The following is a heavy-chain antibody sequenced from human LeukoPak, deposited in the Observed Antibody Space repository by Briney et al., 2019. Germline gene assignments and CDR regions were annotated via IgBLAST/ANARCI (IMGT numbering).Heavy chain of an antibody. CDR2: ISAYNGNT. J-gene: IGHJ6*02. CDR3: ARRGDGDPLYGMDV. Sequence: ASVKVSCKASGYTFTSYGISWVRQAPGQGLEWMGWISAYNGNTSYAQKLQGRVTMTTDTSTSTAYMELRSLRSDDTAVYYCARRGDGDPLYGMDVWGQGTTVTVSS. V-gene: IGHV1-18*01. CDR1: GYTFTSYG. D-gene: IGHD4-17*01.